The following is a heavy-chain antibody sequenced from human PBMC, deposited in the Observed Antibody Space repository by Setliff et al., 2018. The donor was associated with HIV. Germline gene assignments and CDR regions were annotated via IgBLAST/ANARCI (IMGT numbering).Heavy chain of an antibody. V-gene: IGHV1-18*01. Sequence: ASVKVSCKASGYTFSSYGISWVRQAPGQGLEWMGWISGYNGNTKYVQKLQGRVTMTTDTSTRTVYMELRSLRHDDTAEYFCARVPYRSAWFSGGHDAFDIWGQGTMVTVSS. J-gene: IGHJ3*02. CDR2: ISGYNGNT. D-gene: IGHD6-19*01. CDR1: GYTFSSYG. CDR3: ARVPYRSAWFSGGHDAFDI.